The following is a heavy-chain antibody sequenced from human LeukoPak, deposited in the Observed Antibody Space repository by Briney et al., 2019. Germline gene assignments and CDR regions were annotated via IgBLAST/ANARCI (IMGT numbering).Heavy chain of an antibody. CDR1: GFTFSSYA. J-gene: IGHJ4*02. D-gene: IGHD3-10*01. Sequence: GGSLRLSCAASGFTFSSYAMSWVRQAPGKGLEWVSAISGSGGSTYYADSVKGRFTTSRDNSKNTLYLQMNSLRAEDTAVYYCAKDYYGSGSYYMPPAHYFDYWGQGTLVTVSS. V-gene: IGHV3-23*01. CDR3: AKDYYGSGSYYMPPAHYFDY. CDR2: ISGSGGST.